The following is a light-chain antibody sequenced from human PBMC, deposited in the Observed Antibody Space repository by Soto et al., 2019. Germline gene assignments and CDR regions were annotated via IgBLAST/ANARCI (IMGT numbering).Light chain of an antibody. J-gene: IGKJ5*01. CDR1: QSVSSN. CDR3: QQYNNWPIT. V-gene: IGKV3D-15*01. Sequence: MVLTHSPGTLSFSPAQRATLSFGSSQSVSSNLAWYQQKPGQAPRLLIYGASTRATDVPDRFSGSGSGADFTLSISRLEPEDFAVYYCQQYNNWPITFGQGTRLEIK. CDR2: GAS.